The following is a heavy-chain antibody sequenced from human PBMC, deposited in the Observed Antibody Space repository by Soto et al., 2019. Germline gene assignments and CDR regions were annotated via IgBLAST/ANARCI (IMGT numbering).Heavy chain of an antibody. CDR2: IIPIFGTA. V-gene: IGHV1-69*01. CDR1: GGTLSSYA. Sequence: QVQLVQSGAEVKKPGSSVKVSCKASGGTLSSYAISWVRQAPGQGLEWMGGIIPIFGTANYAQKFQGRVTITADESTSTAYMELSSLRSEDTAVYYCAIKTGGEPHYYYGMDVWGQGTTVTVSS. D-gene: IGHD3-16*01. J-gene: IGHJ6*02. CDR3: AIKTGGEPHYYYGMDV.